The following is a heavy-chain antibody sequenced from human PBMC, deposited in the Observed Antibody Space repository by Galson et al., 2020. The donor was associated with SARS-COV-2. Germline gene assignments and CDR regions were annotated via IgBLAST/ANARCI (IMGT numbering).Heavy chain of an antibody. J-gene: IGHJ4*02. CDR2: IYDSGST. CDR1: GGSVSSSSNY. V-gene: IGHV4-39*01. D-gene: IGHD1-26*01. CDR3: ARLTPTQWELPNYFDY. Sequence: SETLSLTCTVSGGSVSSSSNYWGWVRQPPGKGLEWIGIIYDSGSTYYNPSLKSRVTISVDTSKNQFSLKMNSVIAADTAVYYCARLTPTQWELPNYFDYWGQGTLVTVSS.